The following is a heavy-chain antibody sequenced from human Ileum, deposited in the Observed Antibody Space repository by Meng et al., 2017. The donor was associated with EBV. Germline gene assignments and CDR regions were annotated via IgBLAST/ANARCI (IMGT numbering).Heavy chain of an antibody. CDR3: SRVGRSLPIDY. CDR1: GGANSRSYW. D-gene: IGHD2-15*01. V-gene: IGHV4-4*02. J-gene: IGHJ4*02. Sequence: VLLLDSGPGTWKPTETLSVSVAVSGGANSRSYWWCWGNQPPWKGLVRSEEICHRGSTNYNPSRKSLITMAEVKSKNQFTRNQSSVAASDTAYYYWSRVGRSLPIDYWGQGTLVTVSS. CDR2: ICHRGST.